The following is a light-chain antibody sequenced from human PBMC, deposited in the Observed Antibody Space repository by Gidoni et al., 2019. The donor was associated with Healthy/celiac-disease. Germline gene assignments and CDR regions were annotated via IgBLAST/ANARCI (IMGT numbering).Light chain of an antibody. CDR1: QSVSSN. CDR3: QQYNNGPPGT. CDR2: GAS. J-gene: IGKJ1*01. V-gene: IGKV3-15*01. Sequence: CRASQSVSSNLAWYQQKPGQAPRLLIYGASTRATGIPARFSGSGSGTEFTLTISSLQSEDFAVYYCQQYNNGPPGTFXQXTKVEIK.